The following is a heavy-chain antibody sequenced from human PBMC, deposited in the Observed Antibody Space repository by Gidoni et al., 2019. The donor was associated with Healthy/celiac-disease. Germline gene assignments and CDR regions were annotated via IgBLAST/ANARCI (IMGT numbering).Heavy chain of an antibody. CDR2: IIPILGIA. D-gene: IGHD6-13*01. V-gene: IGHV1-69*02. CDR3: ARTPGIAAAGSFDY. J-gene: IGHJ4*02. Sequence: QVQLVQSGAEVKKPGSSVKVSCKASGGTFSSYTISWVRPAPGQGLEWMGRIIPILGIANYAQKFQGRVTITADKSTSTAYMELSSLRSEDTAVYYCARTPGIAAAGSFDYWGQGTLVTVSS. CDR1: GGTFSSYT.